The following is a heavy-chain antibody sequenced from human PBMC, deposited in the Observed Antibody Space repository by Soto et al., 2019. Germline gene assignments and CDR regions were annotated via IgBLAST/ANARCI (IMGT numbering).Heavy chain of an antibody. J-gene: IGHJ4*02. CDR1: GFTFSSDS. CDR2: ISGSGATT. D-gene: IGHD6-19*01. V-gene: IGHV3-23*01. Sequence: GGSLRLSCAASGFTFSSDSMTWVRQAPGKGLEWVSGISGSGATTSYADSVKGRFTISRDNAKNTLYLQMNSLRAEDTAVYYRARDPGAVAVNFYYWGQGTLVTVSS. CDR3: ARDPGAVAVNFYY.